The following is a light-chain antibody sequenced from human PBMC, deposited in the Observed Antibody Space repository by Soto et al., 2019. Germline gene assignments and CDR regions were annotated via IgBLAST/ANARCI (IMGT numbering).Light chain of an antibody. V-gene: IGKV3-15*01. CDR3: QQYNNWPRT. Sequence: EIVMTQSPATLSVATGERATLSCRASQSVSSNLAWYQQKPGQAPRLLIYGASTSTTGIPARFSGGGSGPEFTLTISSLQSEDFAVYCCQQYNNWPRTFGQGTKVEIK. J-gene: IGKJ1*01. CDR1: QSVSSN. CDR2: GAS.